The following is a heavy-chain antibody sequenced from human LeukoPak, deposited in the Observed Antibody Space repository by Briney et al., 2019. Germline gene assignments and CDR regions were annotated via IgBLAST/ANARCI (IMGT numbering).Heavy chain of an antibody. CDR3: ARQGRTPESAYYYYYMDV. V-gene: IGHV4-39*01. Sequence: TSETLSLTCTVSGGSITSFSYYWGWIRQPPGKGLEWIGNIYYSENTSYNPSLKSRVTISVDTSKNQFSLKLTSVTAADTAVYYCARQGRTPESAYYYYYMDVWGKGTTVTVSS. CDR1: GGSITSFSYY. D-gene: IGHD4-23*01. CDR2: IYYSENT. J-gene: IGHJ6*03.